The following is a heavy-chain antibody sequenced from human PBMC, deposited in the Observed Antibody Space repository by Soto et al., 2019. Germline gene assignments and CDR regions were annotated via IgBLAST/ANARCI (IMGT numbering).Heavy chain of an antibody. Sequence: ASVKVSCKASGYTVSSYTIHCLRQAPGQILEWMGWINSGNGNTKYSQKFHGRVTFTRDTSANTAYMELTSLRAEDTAIYYCAKKVNSGPGSQYFDYWGQGTLVTVSS. CDR2: INSGNGNT. V-gene: IGHV1-3*01. CDR1: GYTVSSYT. J-gene: IGHJ4*02. CDR3: AKKVNSGPGSQYFDY. D-gene: IGHD3-10*01.